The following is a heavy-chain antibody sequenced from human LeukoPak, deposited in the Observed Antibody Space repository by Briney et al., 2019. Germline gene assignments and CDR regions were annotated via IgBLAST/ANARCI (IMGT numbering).Heavy chain of an antibody. Sequence: ASVKVSCKASGGTFSSYAISWVRQAPGQGLEWMGGIIPIFGTANYAQKFQGRVTITADESTSTAYMELSSLRSEDTAVYYCASRDYDILTGPGGYYGMDVWGQGTTVTVSS. J-gene: IGHJ6*02. CDR2: IIPIFGTA. CDR1: GGTFSSYA. V-gene: IGHV1-69*13. CDR3: ASRDYDILTGPGGYYGMDV. D-gene: IGHD3-9*01.